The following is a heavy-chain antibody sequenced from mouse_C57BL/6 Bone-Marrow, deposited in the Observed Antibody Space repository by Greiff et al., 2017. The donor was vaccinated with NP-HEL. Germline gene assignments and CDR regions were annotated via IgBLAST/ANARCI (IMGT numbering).Heavy chain of an antibody. CDR1: GFSLTSYA. D-gene: IGHD2-12*01. CDR3: ARRRGYRGGNYVDY. J-gene: IGHJ2*01. V-gene: IGHV2-9-1*01. CDR2: IWTGGGT. Sequence: VMLVESGPGLVAPSQSLSITCTVSGFSLTSYAISWVRQPPGKGLEWLGVIWTGGGTNYNSALKSRLSISKDNSKSQVFLKMNSLQTDDTARYDCARRRGYRGGNYVDYWGQGTTLTVSS.